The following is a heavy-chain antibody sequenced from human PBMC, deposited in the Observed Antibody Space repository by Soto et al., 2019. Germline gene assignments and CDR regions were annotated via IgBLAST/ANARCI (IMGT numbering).Heavy chain of an antibody. CDR2: ISGSGGGGTT. Sequence: EVKLLESGGGLVQPGGSMRLSCEASGFPFWTYSMSWVRQAPRKGLEWVSGISGSGGGGTTYYADSVKGRFTISRDNSKNTLYLQMNSLRAEDTAVYYCAKLGVIGEFLSYWGQGTLVTVSS. J-gene: IGHJ4*02. D-gene: IGHD3-16*01. CDR3: AKLGVIGEFLSY. CDR1: GFPFWTYS. V-gene: IGHV3-23*01.